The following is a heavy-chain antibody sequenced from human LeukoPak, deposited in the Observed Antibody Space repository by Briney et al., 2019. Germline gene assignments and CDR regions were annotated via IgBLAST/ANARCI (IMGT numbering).Heavy chain of an antibody. CDR1: GFPLRSYA. Sequence: GGSLRLSCAVSGFPLRSYALSWVREAPGKGLEWGSATSISDAGTYYADSVRGRFTISRDNSENTLYMQMNSLRAEDAAVYYCANAPVTSCSGVYCYPFHCRGQGTLVTVPS. CDR2: TSISDAGT. V-gene: IGHV3-23*01. J-gene: IGHJ4*02. CDR3: ANAPVTSCSGVYCYPFHC. D-gene: IGHD2-15*01.